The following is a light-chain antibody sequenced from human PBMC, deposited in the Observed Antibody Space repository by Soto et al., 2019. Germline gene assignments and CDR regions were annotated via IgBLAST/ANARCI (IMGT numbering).Light chain of an antibody. CDR2: GAS. Sequence: DLQMTQSPSSVSASVGDRVTITCRASQGIRSWLAWYQQKPGKAPNLLIYGASSLQSGVPSRFRGSGSGTDFTLTISSLQPEDSATYYCQQANSFPLTFGGGTKVEIK. V-gene: IGKV1-12*01. CDR1: QGIRSW. CDR3: QQANSFPLT. J-gene: IGKJ4*01.